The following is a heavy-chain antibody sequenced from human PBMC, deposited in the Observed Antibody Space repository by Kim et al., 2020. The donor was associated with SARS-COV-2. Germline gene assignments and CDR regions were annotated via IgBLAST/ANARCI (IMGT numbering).Heavy chain of an antibody. CDR2: INHSGST. V-gene: IGHV4-34*01. CDR3: ARGGEISGYSSGWYRRGYNWFDP. CDR1: GGSFSGYY. D-gene: IGHD6-19*01. Sequence: SETLSLTCAVYGGSFSGYYWSWIRQPPGKGLEWIGEINHSGSTNYNPSLKSRVTISVDTSKNQFSLKLSSVTAADTAVYYCARGGEISGYSSGWYRRGYNWFDPWGQGTLVTVSS. J-gene: IGHJ5*02.